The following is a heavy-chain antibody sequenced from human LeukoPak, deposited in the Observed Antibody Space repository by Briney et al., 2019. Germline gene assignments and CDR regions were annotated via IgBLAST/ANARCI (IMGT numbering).Heavy chain of an antibody. Sequence: SGGSLRLSCAASGFNFGRNSMHWARHVPGKGLEWLSLINGDGNTYYAASVNGRFTVFRDNSKNSLYLQMSSLRPEDTALYYCAKDIGGGLLEYWGQGTLVTVSS. CDR3: AKDIGGGLLEY. CDR2: INGDGNT. D-gene: IGHD2-15*01. CDR1: GFNFGRNS. V-gene: IGHV3-43*02. J-gene: IGHJ4*02.